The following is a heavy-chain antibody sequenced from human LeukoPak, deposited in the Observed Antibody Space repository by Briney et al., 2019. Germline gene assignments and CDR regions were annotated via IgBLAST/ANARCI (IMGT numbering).Heavy chain of an antibody. J-gene: IGHJ6*03. V-gene: IGHV1-69*13. CDR2: IIPIFGTA. CDR1: GGTVSSYA. D-gene: IGHD6-13*01. CDR3: ARDSYSSSWRHYYYYYMDV. Sequence: SVKVSCKASGGTVSSYAISWVRQAPGQGLEWMGGIIPIFGTANYAQKFQGRVTITADESTSTAYMELSSLRSEDTAVYYCARDSYSSSWRHYYYYYMDVWGKGTTVTVSS.